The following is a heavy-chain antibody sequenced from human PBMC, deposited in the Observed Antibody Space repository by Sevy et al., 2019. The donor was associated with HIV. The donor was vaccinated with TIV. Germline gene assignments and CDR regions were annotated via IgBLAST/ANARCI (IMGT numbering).Heavy chain of an antibody. D-gene: IGHD3-9*01. CDR1: GYTFTSYD. CDR3: ARGRNYNVLTGYYLGYYYYYMDV. Sequence: VSVKVSCKASGYTFTSYDINWVRQATGQGLEWMGWMNPNSGNTGYAQKFQGRVTITRNTSISTAYMELSSLRSEDTAVYYCARGRNYNVLTGYYLGYYYYYMDVWGIGTTVTVSS. J-gene: IGHJ6*03. CDR2: MNPNSGNT. V-gene: IGHV1-8*03.